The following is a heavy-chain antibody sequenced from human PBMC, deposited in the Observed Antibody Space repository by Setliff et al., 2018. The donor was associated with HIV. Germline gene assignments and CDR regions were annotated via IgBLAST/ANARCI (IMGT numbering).Heavy chain of an antibody. CDR1: GGSISTYY. CDR3: ARRDGYSYGFYFDY. J-gene: IGHJ4*02. Sequence: SETLSLTCTVSGGSISTYYWSWIRQPPGKGLEWIGYIYTSGTTNYNPSLKSRVTISVDTSKKQVSLKLSSVTAADTTVYYCARRDGYSYGFYFDYWGQGTLVTVSS. V-gene: IGHV4-4*09. CDR2: IYTSGTT. D-gene: IGHD5-18*01.